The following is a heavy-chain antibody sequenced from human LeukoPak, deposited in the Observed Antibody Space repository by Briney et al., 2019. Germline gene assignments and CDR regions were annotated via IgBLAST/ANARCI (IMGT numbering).Heavy chain of an antibody. CDR2: INHSGGT. J-gene: IGHJ5*02. D-gene: IGHD3-22*01. CDR3: ARGRSYYYDSSGYPFNWFDP. CDR1: GGSFSGYY. Sequence: PSETLSLTCAVYGGSFSGYYWSWIRQPPGKGLEWIGEINHSGGTNYNPSLKSRVTISVDTSKNQFSLKLSSVTAADTAVYYCARGRSYYYDSSGYPFNWFDPWGQGTLVTVSS. V-gene: IGHV4-34*01.